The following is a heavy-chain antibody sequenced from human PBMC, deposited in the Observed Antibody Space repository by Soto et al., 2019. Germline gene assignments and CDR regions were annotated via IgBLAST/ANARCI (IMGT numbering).Heavy chain of an antibody. CDR2: IKSKTDGGTT. CDR1: GFTFSNAW. J-gene: IGHJ4*02. D-gene: IGHD1-26*01. V-gene: IGHV3-15*07. CDR3: TTVDFGELPQADY. Sequence: EVQLVESGGGLVKPGGSLRLSCAASGFTFSNAWMSWVRQAPGKGLEWVGRIKSKTDGGTTDYAAPVKGRFTISRDDSKNTLYLQMNSLKTEDTAVYYCTTVDFGELPQADYWGQGTLVTVSS.